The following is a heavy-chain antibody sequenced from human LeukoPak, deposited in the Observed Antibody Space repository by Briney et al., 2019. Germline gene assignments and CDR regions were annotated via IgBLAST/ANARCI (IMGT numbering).Heavy chain of an antibody. Sequence: GASVKVSCKASGYTFTSYGISWVRQAPGQGLEWMGWMNPNSGSTGYAQKFQGRVTMTRNTSISTAYMELSSLRSEDTAVYYCARGRGSRGFYDYWGQGTLVTVSS. J-gene: IGHJ4*02. CDR3: ARGRGSRGFYDY. V-gene: IGHV1-8*02. CDR2: MNPNSGST. D-gene: IGHD2/OR15-2a*01. CDR1: GYTFTSYG.